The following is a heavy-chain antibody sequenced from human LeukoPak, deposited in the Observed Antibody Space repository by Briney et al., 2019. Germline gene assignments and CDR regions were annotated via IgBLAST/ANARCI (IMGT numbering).Heavy chain of an antibody. CDR1: GFTFTSPA. Sequence: GTSVKVSCEASGFTFTSPAMQWVRQARGQRLEWIGWIVVGSGNTNYAQKFQERVTITRDMSTSTAYMELSSLRSEDTAVYYCAAGWGSGSYYPDFDYWGQGTLVTVSS. D-gene: IGHD3-10*01. CDR3: AAGWGSGSYYPDFDY. V-gene: IGHV1-58*02. CDR2: IVVGSGNT. J-gene: IGHJ4*02.